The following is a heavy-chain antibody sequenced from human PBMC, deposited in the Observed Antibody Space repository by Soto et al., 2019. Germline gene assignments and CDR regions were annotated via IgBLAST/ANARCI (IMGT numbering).Heavy chain of an antibody. CDR2: VYYSGST. D-gene: IGHD2-8*01. Sequence: PSETLSLTCTVSSGSISSSSSYWGWIRQPPGKGLEWIGSVYYSGSTYYNPSLESRVTISVDKSKNQFSLKLMSLSAADTAVYYCGRLEGMATISYYFDYWGQGALVNVS. J-gene: IGHJ4*02. V-gene: IGHV4-39*01. CDR1: SGSISSSSSY. CDR3: GRLEGMATISYYFDY.